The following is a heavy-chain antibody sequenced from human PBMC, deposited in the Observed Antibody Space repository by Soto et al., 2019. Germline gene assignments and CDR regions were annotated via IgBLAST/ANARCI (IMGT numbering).Heavy chain of an antibody. CDR1: GYSFTSYW. D-gene: IGHD6-13*01. J-gene: IGHJ6*02. Sequence: PGESLKISCKGSGYSFTSYWIGWVRQMPGKGLEWMGIIYPGDSDTRYSPSFQGQVTISADKSISTAYLQWSSLKASDTAMYYCARTSAAGKYYYGMDVWGQGTKVTVPS. CDR3: ARTSAAGKYYYGMDV. CDR2: IYPGDSDT. V-gene: IGHV5-51*01.